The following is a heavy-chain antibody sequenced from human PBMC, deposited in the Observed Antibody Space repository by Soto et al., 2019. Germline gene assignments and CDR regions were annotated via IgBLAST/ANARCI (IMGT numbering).Heavy chain of an antibody. V-gene: IGHV3-53*01. D-gene: IGHD4-4*01. Sequence: GSLRLSCAASGFTVSSNYMSWVRQAPGKGLEWGSVISSGGTTYYADSVKGRFAISRDNSKSTLYLQMNSLRAEDTAVYYCARAEGQSNYICFDPWGQGTLVTVSS. CDR1: GFTVSSNY. CDR2: ISSGGTT. CDR3: ARAEGQSNYICFDP. J-gene: IGHJ5*02.